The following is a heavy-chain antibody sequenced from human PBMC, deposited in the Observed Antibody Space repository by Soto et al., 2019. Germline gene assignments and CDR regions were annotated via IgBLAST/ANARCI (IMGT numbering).Heavy chain of an antibody. Sequence: QVQLVESGGGVVQPGESLRLACEASGFVFSRFGMHWVRQAPGKGLEWVAVIWYDGNNKYYGDSVKGRFTISRDNSKNTVHVQMTRLGVEDTAVYYCVRDDGTGAPGPYYHYALDVWGHGTTVTVSS. CDR1: GFVFSRFG. D-gene: IGHD6-13*01. J-gene: IGHJ6*02. CDR3: VRDDGTGAPGPYYHYALDV. CDR2: IWYDGNNK. V-gene: IGHV3-33*08.